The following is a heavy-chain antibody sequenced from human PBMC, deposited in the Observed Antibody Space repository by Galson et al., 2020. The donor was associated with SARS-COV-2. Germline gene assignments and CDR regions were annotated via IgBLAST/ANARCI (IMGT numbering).Heavy chain of an antibody. CDR2: MNPNSGNT. V-gene: IGHV1-8*01. J-gene: IGHJ4*02. Sequence: INWVRQATGQGLEWMGWMNPNSGNTGYAQKFQGRVTMTRNTSISTAYMELSSLRSEDTAVYYCARVTRVKYDSSGYYYDSTLGYWGQGTLVTVSS. D-gene: IGHD3-22*01. CDR3: ARVTRVKYDSSGYYYDSTLGY.